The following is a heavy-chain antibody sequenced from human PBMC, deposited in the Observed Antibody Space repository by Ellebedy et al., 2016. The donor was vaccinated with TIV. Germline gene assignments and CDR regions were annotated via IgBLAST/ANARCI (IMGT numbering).Heavy chain of an antibody. J-gene: IGHJ3*02. CDR3: AKDGRGHSYGDAFDI. Sequence: GESLKISCAASGFTFNSYGMHWVRQAPGKGLEWVAVISYDGRNKDSADSAKGRFTISRDNSKNTVYLQMNRLRTEDTAVYYCAKDGRGHSYGDAFDIWGQGTMVTVSS. CDR2: ISYDGRNK. D-gene: IGHD5-12*01. CDR1: GFTFNSYG. V-gene: IGHV3-30*18.